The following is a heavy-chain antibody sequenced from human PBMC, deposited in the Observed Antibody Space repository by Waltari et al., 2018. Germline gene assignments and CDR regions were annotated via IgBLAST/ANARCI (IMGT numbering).Heavy chain of an antibody. J-gene: IGHJ6*02. CDR2: IIPIFGTA. CDR1: GGTFSSYA. D-gene: IGHD4-17*01. CDR3: AREAYGGNLYYYGMDV. V-gene: IGHV1-69*01. Sequence: QVQLVQSGTEVKTPGSSVKVSCKASGGTFSSYAIRWVRQAPGQGLEWMGGIIPIFGTANYAQKFQGRVTITADESTSTAYMELSSLRSEDTAVYYCAREAYGGNLYYYGMDVWGQGTTVTVSS.